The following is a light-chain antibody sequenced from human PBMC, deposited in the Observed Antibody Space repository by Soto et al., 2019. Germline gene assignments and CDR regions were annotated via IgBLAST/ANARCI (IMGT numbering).Light chain of an antibody. CDR1: QSISSW. Sequence: DIQMTQSPSTLSASVGDRVTITCRASQSISSWLAWYQQKSGKAPKLLIYDASSLESGFPSRFSGSGSGTEFTLTISSLQPDDFATYYCQQYNSYSWTFGQGTKLEIK. J-gene: IGKJ2*01. CDR3: QQYNSYSWT. V-gene: IGKV1-5*01. CDR2: DAS.